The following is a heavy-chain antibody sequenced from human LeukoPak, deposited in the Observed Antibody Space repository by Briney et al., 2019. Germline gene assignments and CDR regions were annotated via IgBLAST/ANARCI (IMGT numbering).Heavy chain of an antibody. Sequence: GGSLRLSCAASEFTFSSYAMSWVRQAPGKGLEWVSTITSSGGSTYYADSVKGRFTISRDNSKNTLYLQMNSLRAEDTAVYYCAKDLSYYDSGHWGQGTLVTVSS. CDR2: ITSSGGST. CDR1: EFTFSSYA. D-gene: IGHD3-22*01. CDR3: AKDLSYYDSGH. J-gene: IGHJ4*02. V-gene: IGHV3-23*01.